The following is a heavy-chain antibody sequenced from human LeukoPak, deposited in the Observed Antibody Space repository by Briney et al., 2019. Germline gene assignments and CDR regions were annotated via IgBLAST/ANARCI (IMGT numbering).Heavy chain of an antibody. CDR2: ISYDGSNK. J-gene: IGHJ6*03. V-gene: IGHV3-30*18. Sequence: QTGGSLRLSCAASGFTFSSYGMHWVRQAPGKGLEWVAVISYDGSNKYYADSVKGRFTISRDNSKNTLYLQMNSLRAEDTAVYYCAKDGQSPIAARPGPKYYYYYYYMDVWGKGTTVTVSS. D-gene: IGHD6-6*01. CDR1: GFTFSSYG. CDR3: AKDGQSPIAARPGPKYYYYYYYMDV.